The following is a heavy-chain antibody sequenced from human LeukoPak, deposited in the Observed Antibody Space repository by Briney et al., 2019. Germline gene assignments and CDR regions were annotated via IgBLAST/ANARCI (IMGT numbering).Heavy chain of an antibody. V-gene: IGHV4-4*02. D-gene: IGHD6-13*01. J-gene: IGHJ1*01. CDR2: IYHSGST. CDR3: ARGLAAAGNPYFQH. CDR1: GGSISSSNW. Sequence: TSETLSLTCAVSGGSISSSNWWSWVRQPPGKGLEWIGEIYHSGSTNYNPSLKSRVTISVDKSKNQFSLKLSSVTAADTAVYYCARGLAAAGNPYFQHWGQGTLVTVSS.